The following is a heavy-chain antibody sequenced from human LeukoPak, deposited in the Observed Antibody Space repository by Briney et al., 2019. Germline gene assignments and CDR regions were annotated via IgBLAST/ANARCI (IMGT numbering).Heavy chain of an antibody. Sequence: PSETLSLTCAVYGGSFSGYYWSGIRQPPGKGLEWIGEINHSGRTNYNPSLKSRVTISVDTSKNQFSLKLSSVTAAETAVYYCARQGKSSSWGLDYWGQGTLVTVSS. V-gene: IGHV4-34*01. CDR1: GGSFSGYY. CDR2: INHSGRT. J-gene: IGHJ4*02. CDR3: ARQGKSSSWGLDY. D-gene: IGHD6-13*01.